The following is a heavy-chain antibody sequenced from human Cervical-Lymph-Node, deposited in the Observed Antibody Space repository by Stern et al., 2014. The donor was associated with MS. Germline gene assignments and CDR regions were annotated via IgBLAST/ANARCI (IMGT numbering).Heavy chain of an antibody. J-gene: IGHJ6*02. D-gene: IGHD4-23*01. CDR3: ARDGEVADYGGNYYYGMDV. Sequence: VHLVESGPGLVKPSETLSLTCTVSGGSISSYYWSWIRQPAGKGLEWIGRIYTSGSTNYNPSLKSRVTMSVDTSKNQFSLKLSSVTAADTAVYYCARDGEVADYGGNYYYGMDVWGQGTTVTVSS. CDR1: GGSISSYY. V-gene: IGHV4-4*07. CDR2: IYTSGST.